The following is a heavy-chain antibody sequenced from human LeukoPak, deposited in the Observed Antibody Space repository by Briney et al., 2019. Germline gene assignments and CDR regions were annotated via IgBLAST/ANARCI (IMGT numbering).Heavy chain of an antibody. V-gene: IGHV1-69*13. Sequence: ASVKVSCKASGYTFTGYYMHWVRQAPGQGLEWMGGIIPIFGTANYAQKFQGRVTITADESTSTAYMELSSLRSEDTAVYYCARDSVLMVRGVIITGQPANNDAFDIWGQGTMVTVSS. J-gene: IGHJ3*02. D-gene: IGHD3-10*01. CDR2: IIPIFGTA. CDR1: GYTFTGYY. CDR3: ARDSVLMVRGVIITGQPANNDAFDI.